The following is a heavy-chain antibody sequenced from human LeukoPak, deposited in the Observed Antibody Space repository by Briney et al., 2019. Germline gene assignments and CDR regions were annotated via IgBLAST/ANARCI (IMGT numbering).Heavy chain of an antibody. CDR2: IDHRGTA. CDR3: AVGITILGVAASFDS. CDR1: GASYNAYY. J-gene: IGHJ4*02. Sequence: SETLSLTCAVYGASYNAYYWSWIRQPPGKGLGWIGDIDHRGTATYSPSLKSRLTISADASKNQFSLKLNSVTDADTAVYYCAVGITILGVAASFDSWGQGNLVIVSS. V-gene: IGHV4-34*01. D-gene: IGHD3-3*01.